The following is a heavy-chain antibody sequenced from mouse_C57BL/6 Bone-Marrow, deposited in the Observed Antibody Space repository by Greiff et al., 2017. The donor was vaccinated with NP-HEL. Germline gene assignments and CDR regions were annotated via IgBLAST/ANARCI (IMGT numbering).Heavy chain of an antibody. V-gene: IGHV1-69*01. J-gene: IGHJ1*03. CDR2: IDPSDSYT. CDR1: GYTFTSYW. CDR3: ARRARYWYFDV. D-gene: IGHD3-1*01. Sequence: QVQLKQPGAELVMPGASVKLSCKASGYTFTSYWMHWVKQRPGQGLEWIGEIDPSDSYTNYNQKFKGKSTLTVDKSSSTAYMQLSSLTSEDSAVYYCARRARYWYFDVWGTGTTVTVSS.